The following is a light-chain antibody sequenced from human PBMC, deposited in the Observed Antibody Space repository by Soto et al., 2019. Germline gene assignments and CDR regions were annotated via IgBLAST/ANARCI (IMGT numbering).Light chain of an antibody. CDR1: SSDVGAYNS. CDR3: CSYTGSSTPYV. J-gene: IGLJ1*01. CDR2: EVS. Sequence: QSALTQPASVSGSPGQSVTISCTGTSSDVGAYNSVSWYQHHPGKAPKLMIYEVSSRPSGVSNRFSGSKSGNTASLTISGIQAEDEADYYCCSYTGSSTPYVFGTGTKVTVL. V-gene: IGLV2-14*01.